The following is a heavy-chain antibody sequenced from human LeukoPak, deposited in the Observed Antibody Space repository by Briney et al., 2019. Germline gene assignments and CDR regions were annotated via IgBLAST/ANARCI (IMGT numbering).Heavy chain of an antibody. J-gene: IGHJ4*02. CDR1: GFTFSSYG. V-gene: IGHV3-23*01. D-gene: IGHD1-7*01. Sequence: GRSLRLSCAASGFTFSSYGMHWVRQAPGKGLEWVSAISGSGGSTYYADSVKGRFTISRDNSKNTLYLQMNSLRAEDTAVYYCAKDLKYNWNYYFDYWGQGTLVTVSS. CDR3: AKDLKYNWNYYFDY. CDR2: ISGSGGST.